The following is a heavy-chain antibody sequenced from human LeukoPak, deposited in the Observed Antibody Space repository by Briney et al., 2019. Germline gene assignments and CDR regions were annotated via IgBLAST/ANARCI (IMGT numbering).Heavy chain of an antibody. D-gene: IGHD3-22*01. J-gene: IGHJ4*02. CDR2: INPNIGCK. CDR1: GYTFTGYY. V-gene: IGHV1-2*02. Sequence: ASVKVSCKASGYTFTGYYMHWVRQAPGQGLEWMGWINPNIGCKNYAQKFQGRVTMTRDTYISTAYMELSRLRSDDTAVYYCARNFYFDSSGYYHYWGQGTLVTVSS. CDR3: ARNFYFDSSGYYHY.